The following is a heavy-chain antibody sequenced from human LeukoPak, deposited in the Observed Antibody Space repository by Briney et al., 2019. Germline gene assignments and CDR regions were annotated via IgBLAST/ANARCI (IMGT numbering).Heavy chain of an antibody. D-gene: IGHD1-1*01. V-gene: IGHV1-8*01. CDR1: GYTFTSYN. J-gene: IGHJ4*01. Sequence: GASVKVSCKASGYTFTSYNINWVRQATGQGLEWMGWMNPDSGNTDYAQKFQGRVTKTRNTSISTAYMELSSLRSEDTAVYYCARRTTGINYWGQGTLVTVSS. CDR2: MNPDSGNT. CDR3: ARRTTGINY.